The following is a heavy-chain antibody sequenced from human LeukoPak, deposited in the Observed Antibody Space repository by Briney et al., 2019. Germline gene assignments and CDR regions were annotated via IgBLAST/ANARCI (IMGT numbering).Heavy chain of an antibody. CDR3: ARGKDIVAPWDY. CDR2: INPNSGGT. D-gene: IGHD5-12*01. Sequence: GASVKVSCKASGYTFTSYGISWVRQAPGQGLEWMGWINPNSGGTNYAQKFQGRVTMTRDTSISTAYMELSRLRSDDTAVYYCARGKDIVAPWDYWGQGTLVTVSS. J-gene: IGHJ4*02. V-gene: IGHV1-2*02. CDR1: GYTFTSYG.